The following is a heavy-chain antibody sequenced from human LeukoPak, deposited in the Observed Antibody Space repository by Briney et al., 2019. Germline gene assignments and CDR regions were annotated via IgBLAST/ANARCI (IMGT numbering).Heavy chain of an antibody. CDR2: IYSGGSR. J-gene: IGHJ6*02. CDR1: GFNVSFIY. D-gene: IGHD5-12*01. Sequence: PGGSLRLSCAASGFNVSFIYMYWVRQAPGKGLEWVSVIYSGGSRYYADSVKGRFTISRDNSKNTLYLQMNSLRAEDTAVYYCASPRSIPSGYDSLYYYGMDVWGQGTTVTVSS. V-gene: IGHV3-66*01. CDR3: ASPRSIPSGYDSLYYYGMDV.